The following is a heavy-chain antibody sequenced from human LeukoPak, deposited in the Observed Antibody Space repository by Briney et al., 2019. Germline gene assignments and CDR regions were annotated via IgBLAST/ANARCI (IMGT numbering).Heavy chain of an antibody. Sequence: PGGSLRLSCVAPRITFSSYWMTWVRQAPGKGLEWVANIKQDGSVKSYLDSVKGRFAVSRDNTKKSLFLQMNRLKAEDTAVYYCGTLPHYDGTGIHDFWGQGTLVSVSS. CDR2: IKQDGSVK. CDR3: GTLPHYDGTGIHDF. D-gene: IGHD3-16*01. J-gene: IGHJ4*02. V-gene: IGHV3-7*03. CDR1: RITFSSYW.